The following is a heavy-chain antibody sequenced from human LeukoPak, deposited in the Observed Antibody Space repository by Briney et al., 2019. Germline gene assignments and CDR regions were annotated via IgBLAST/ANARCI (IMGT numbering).Heavy chain of an antibody. CDR2: IYPGDSDI. CDR1: GYRFTSYW. V-gene: IGHV5-51*01. Sequence: GESLKISCKGSGYRFTSYWIGWVRHMPGKGLEWMGIIYPGDSDIRYSPSFQGQVTISADKSISTAYLQWSSLKASDTAMYYCARLYQAGIVLMVYTHPGSGAFDIWGQGTMVTVSS. J-gene: IGHJ3*02. D-gene: IGHD2-8*01. CDR3: ARLYQAGIVLMVYTHPGSGAFDI.